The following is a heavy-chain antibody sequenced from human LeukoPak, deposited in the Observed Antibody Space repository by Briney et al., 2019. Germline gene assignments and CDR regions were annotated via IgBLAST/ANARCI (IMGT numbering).Heavy chain of an antibody. CDR2: MNHSGST. CDR1: GGSFSGYY. V-gene: IGHV4-34*01. Sequence: PSETLSLTCAVYGGSFSGYYWSWIRQPPGKGLEWIGEMNHSGSTNYNPSLKSRVTISVDTSKNQFSLKLSSVTAADTAVYYCARMPGYYDFWSGYYSNWFDTWGQGTLVTVSS. CDR3: ARMPGYYDFWSGYYSNWFDT. J-gene: IGHJ5*02. D-gene: IGHD3-3*01.